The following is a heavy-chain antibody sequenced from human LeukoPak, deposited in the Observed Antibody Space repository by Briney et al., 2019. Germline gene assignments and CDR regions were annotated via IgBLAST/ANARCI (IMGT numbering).Heavy chain of an antibody. D-gene: IGHD5-12*01. V-gene: IGHV1-69*13. CDR1: GGTFSSYP. CDR3: ARNSRVASTSGLNY. Sequence: SVKVSCKASGGTFSSYPISWVRQAPGQGLEWMGEITPIFGKAQNAEKFQGRVTITADEPTSTVYMELTSLRLDDTAMYYCARNSRVASTSGLNYWGQGTLVTVSS. CDR2: ITPIFGKA. J-gene: IGHJ4*02.